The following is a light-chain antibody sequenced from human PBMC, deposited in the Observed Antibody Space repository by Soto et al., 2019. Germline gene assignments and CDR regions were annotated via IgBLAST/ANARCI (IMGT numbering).Light chain of an antibody. CDR1: QGVMNS. CDR2: SIS. V-gene: IGKV1-9*01. J-gene: IGKJ2*01. CDR3: QQLYTYPHT. Sequence: IQVTQSPSILSASVGDRVTITCRTSQGVMNSFAWYQQKSGKAPRLLIYSISSLKSGVPSRFSGSGSGAEFTLTISSLQPEYFASYCCQQLYTYPHTFGLGTQLQI.